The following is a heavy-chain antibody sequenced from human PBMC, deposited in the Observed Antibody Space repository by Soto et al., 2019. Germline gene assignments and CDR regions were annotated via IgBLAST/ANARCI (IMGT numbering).Heavy chain of an antibody. CDR3: GRLESSSFDF. Sequence: TLSLTCTVSGGSISSRSYHWGWIRQPPGKGLEWIGNIYYSGSTYYNPSLKSRVTISVDASKNQFSLKLSSVTAADTAVYYCGRLESSSFDFWGQGTLVTVSS. D-gene: IGHD6-6*01. CDR1: GGSISSRSYH. V-gene: IGHV4-39*01. CDR2: IYYSGST. J-gene: IGHJ4*02.